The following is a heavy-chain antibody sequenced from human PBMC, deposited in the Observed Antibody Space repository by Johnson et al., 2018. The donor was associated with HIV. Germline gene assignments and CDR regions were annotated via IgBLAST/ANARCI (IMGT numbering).Heavy chain of an antibody. V-gene: IGHV3-20*04. CDR2: MNWNGGST. Sequence: VQLVESVGGVVRPGGSLRLSCEASGFTFDDYGLSWVRQAPGKGLEWVSGMNWNGGSTGYADSVKGRFTISRDNARNFLYLQMNSVRAEDTALYFCARVLNARPQWALDIWGQGTMVTVSS. CDR3: ARVLNARPQWALDI. D-gene: IGHD5-24*01. J-gene: IGHJ3*02. CDR1: GFTFDDYG.